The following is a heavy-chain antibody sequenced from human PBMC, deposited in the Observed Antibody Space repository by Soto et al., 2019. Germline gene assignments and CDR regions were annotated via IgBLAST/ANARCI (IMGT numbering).Heavy chain of an antibody. Sequence: QVQLQESGPGLVKPSQTLSLTCTVSGDSITRGGYLWTWIRQHPGKGLEWIGYIFNSGTTSYNPSLKSRVTISVDSSKNQFSLNLSSVTAADTAVYYCASWHEREHAYDVWGQGTTVTVSS. D-gene: IGHD1-1*01. J-gene: IGHJ3*01. CDR1: GDSITRGGYL. V-gene: IGHV4-31*03. CDR3: ASWHEREHAYDV. CDR2: IFNSGTT.